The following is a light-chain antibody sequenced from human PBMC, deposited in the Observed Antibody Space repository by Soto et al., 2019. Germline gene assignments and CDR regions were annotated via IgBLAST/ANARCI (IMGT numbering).Light chain of an antibody. CDR3: AVWDDSLSGVV. CDR2: GND. V-gene: IGLV1-47*01. J-gene: IGLJ3*02. CDR1: RSNIGSNS. Sequence: QSVLTQPPSASGTPGQTVTISCSGSRSNIGSNSIYWLQQLPGAAPKLLIFGNDQRPSGVPDRFSGSKSGTSASLAISGLRSEDEADYYCAVWDDSLSGVVFSGGTKVTVL.